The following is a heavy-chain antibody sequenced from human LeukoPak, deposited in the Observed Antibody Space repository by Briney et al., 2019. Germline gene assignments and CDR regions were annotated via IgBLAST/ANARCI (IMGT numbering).Heavy chain of an antibody. Sequence: PSETLSLTCTVSGSSFNSYYWSWIRQPVGKGLEWIGRIHTSGSADYSPSLQSRVTISVDMSKKEFSLKLTSVTAADTAVYCCARDIVYLIDEDYGWGQGTLVTVSS. CDR2: IHTSGSA. CDR3: ARDIVYLIDEDYG. CDR1: GSSFNSYY. V-gene: IGHV4-4*07. D-gene: IGHD4-17*01. J-gene: IGHJ4*02.